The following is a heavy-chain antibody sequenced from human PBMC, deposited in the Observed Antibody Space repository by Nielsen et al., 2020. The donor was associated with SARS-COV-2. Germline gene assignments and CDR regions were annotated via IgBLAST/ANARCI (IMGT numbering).Heavy chain of an antibody. D-gene: IGHD6-13*01. CDR1: GFTFSSYA. V-gene: IGHV3-23*01. Sequence: GESLKISCAASGFTFSSYAMSWVRQAPGKGLEWVSAISGSGGSTYYADSVKGRFTISRDNSKNTLYLQMNSLRAEDTAVYYCAKDGYSSSWYGHWGQGTLVTVSS. CDR3: AKDGYSSSWYGH. J-gene: IGHJ4*02. CDR2: ISGSGGST.